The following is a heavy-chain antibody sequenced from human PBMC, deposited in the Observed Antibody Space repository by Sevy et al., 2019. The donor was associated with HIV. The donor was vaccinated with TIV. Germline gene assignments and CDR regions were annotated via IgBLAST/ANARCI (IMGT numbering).Heavy chain of an antibody. D-gene: IGHD3-10*01. CDR2: IYAGDSDS. Sequence: GESLKISCKTSGFTFTDYWIGWVRQMPGKGLEWMGIIYAGDSDSRYSRSFRGQVTISADKSTSTAYLQWSSLKASDTAMYYCARSRGDFLPPYYFQYYGMDVWGQGTTVTVSS. J-gene: IGHJ6*02. CDR1: GFTFTDYW. CDR3: ARSRGDFLPPYYFQYYGMDV. V-gene: IGHV5-51*01.